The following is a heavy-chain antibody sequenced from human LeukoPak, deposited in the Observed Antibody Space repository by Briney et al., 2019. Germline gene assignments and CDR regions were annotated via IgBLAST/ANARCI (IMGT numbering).Heavy chain of an antibody. CDR2: ISASGNT. V-gene: IGHV4-59*10. Sequence: SETLSLTCAVYGGSFSGYYWSWIRQPAGKGLEWIGRISASGNTNYNPSLKSRVTMSVDTSKNLFALKLSSVTAADTAVYYCARQGVATAIDYWGQGTLVTVSS. CDR1: GGSFSGYY. J-gene: IGHJ4*02. D-gene: IGHD2-21*02. CDR3: ARQGVATAIDY.